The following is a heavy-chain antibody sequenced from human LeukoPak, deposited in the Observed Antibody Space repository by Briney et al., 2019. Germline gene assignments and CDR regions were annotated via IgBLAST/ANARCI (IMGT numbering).Heavy chain of an antibody. V-gene: IGHV4-34*01. CDR3: ARGTVRGVHYYYYMDV. D-gene: IGHD3-10*01. J-gene: IGHJ6*03. CDR1: GGSFSGYY. Sequence: SETLSLTCAVYGGSFSGYYWSWIRQPPGKGLEWIGEINHSGSTNYNPSLKSRVTISVDTSKNQFSLKLSSVTAADTAVYYCARGTVRGVHYYYYMDVWGKGTTVTISS. CDR2: INHSGST.